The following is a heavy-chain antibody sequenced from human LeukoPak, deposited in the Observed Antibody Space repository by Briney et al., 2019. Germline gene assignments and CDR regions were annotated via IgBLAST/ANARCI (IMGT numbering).Heavy chain of an antibody. CDR2: INSDGSAT. CDR1: GFTFSSYW. Sequence: GGSLRLSCAASGFTFSSYWMHWVRQAPGKGLVWVGRINSDGSATSHADSVKGRFTISRDNAKNTLYLQVNSLRAEDTAVYYCARDDFGIWGQGTMVTVSS. CDR3: ARDDFGI. V-gene: IGHV3-74*01. J-gene: IGHJ3*02.